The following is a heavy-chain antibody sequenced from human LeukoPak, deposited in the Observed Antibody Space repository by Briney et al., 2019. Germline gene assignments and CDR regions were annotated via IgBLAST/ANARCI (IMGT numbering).Heavy chain of an antibody. D-gene: IGHD5-18*01. V-gene: IGHV1-69*13. CDR3: ARDGIGSYGSDY. CDR1: GGTFISYA. CDR2: IIPIFGTA. Sequence: VASVKVSCKASGGTFISYAISWVRQAPGQGLEWMGGIIPIFGTANYAQKFQGRVTITADESTSTAYMELSSLRSEDTAVYYCARDGIGSYGSDYWGQGTLVTVSS. J-gene: IGHJ4*02.